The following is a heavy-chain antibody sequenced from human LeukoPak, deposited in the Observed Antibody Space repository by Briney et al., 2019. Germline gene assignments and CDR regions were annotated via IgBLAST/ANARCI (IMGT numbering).Heavy chain of an antibody. Sequence: GGSLRLSCAASGFTFSNAWMSWVRQAPGKGLEWVGCIKSKTDGGTTDYAAPVKGRFTISRDDSKNTLYLQMNSLKTKDTAVYYCTTIYDILTGHVDYWGQGTLVTVSS. CDR2: IKSKTDGGTT. V-gene: IGHV3-15*01. D-gene: IGHD3-9*01. J-gene: IGHJ4*02. CDR3: TTIYDILTGHVDY. CDR1: GFTFSNAW.